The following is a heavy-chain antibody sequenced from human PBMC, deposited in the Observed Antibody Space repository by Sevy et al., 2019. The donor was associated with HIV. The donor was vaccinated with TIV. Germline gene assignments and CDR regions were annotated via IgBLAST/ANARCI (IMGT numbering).Heavy chain of an antibody. CDR2: IYDNGGT. J-gene: IGHJ3*02. Sequence: SETLSLTCTVSGGSISSYYWTWIRQPPGKGLEWIGYIYDNGGTNYNPSLKSRVSVSADTSKNQFSLKLGAVTAADTAVYYCARGYRFGYDAFDIWGQGTVVTVSS. V-gene: IGHV4-59*01. CDR1: GGSISSYY. D-gene: IGHD5-18*01. CDR3: ARGYRFGYDAFDI.